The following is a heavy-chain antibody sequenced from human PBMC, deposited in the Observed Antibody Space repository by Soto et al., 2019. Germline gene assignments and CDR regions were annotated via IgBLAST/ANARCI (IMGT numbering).Heavy chain of an antibody. CDR1: GFTFSSYS. Sequence: GGSLRLSCAASGFTFSSYSMNWVRQAPGKGLEWVSSISSSSSYIYYADSVKGRFTISRDNAKNSLYLQMNSLRAEDTAVYYCATDCGYCSSTSSGRAFDIWGQGTMVTVSS. V-gene: IGHV3-21*01. CDR2: ISSSSSYI. D-gene: IGHD2-2*01. CDR3: ATDCGYCSSTSSGRAFDI. J-gene: IGHJ3*02.